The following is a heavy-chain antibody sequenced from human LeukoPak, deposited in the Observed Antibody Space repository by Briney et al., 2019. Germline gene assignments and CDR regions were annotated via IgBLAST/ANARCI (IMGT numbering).Heavy chain of an antibody. V-gene: IGHV3-23*01. CDR3: AKDPGPFGY. CDR1: GFTFSSYS. Sequence: GGSLRLSCAASGFTFSSYSMNWVRQAPGRGLEWVSAISGSGGSTYYADSVKGRFTISRDNSKNTLYLQMNSLRAEDTAVYYCAKDPGPFGYWGQGTLVTVSS. J-gene: IGHJ4*02. CDR2: ISGSGGST.